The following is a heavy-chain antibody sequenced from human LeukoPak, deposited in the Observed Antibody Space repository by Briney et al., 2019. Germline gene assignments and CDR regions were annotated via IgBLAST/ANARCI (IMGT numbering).Heavy chain of an antibody. CDR1: GYTFTSYA. V-gene: IGHV1-3*01. Sequence: ASVKVSCKASGYTFTSYAMHWVRQAPGQRLEWMGWINAGNGDTKYSQNFQGRVTITRDTSASTAYMELSSLRSEDTAVYYCARWSRVAVVPYDAFDIWGQGTMVTVSS. D-gene: IGHD6-19*01. J-gene: IGHJ3*02. CDR2: INAGNGDT. CDR3: ARWSRVAVVPYDAFDI.